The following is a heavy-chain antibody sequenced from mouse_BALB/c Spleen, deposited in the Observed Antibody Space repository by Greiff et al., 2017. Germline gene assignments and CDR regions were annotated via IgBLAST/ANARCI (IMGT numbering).Heavy chain of an antibody. CDR3: AREGTTAPYFDY. V-gene: IGHV1-87*01. D-gene: IGHD1-2*01. CDR1: GYTFTSYW. J-gene: IGHJ2*01. Sequence: QVQLKESGAELARPGASVKLSCKASGYTFTSYWMQWVKQRPGQGLEWIGAIYPGDGDTRYTQKFKGKATLTADKSSSTAYMQLSSLASEDSAVYYCAREGTTAPYFDYWGQGTTLTVSS. CDR2: IYPGDGDT.